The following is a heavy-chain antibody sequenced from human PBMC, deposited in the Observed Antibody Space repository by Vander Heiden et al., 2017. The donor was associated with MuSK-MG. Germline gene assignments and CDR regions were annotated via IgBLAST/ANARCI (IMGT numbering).Heavy chain of an antibody. V-gene: IGHV3-7*01. Sequence: EVQLVESGGGLVQPGESLRLSCAASGFTFSIHWLSWVRQAPGKGLEWVANIKHDGSEKYYVDSVRGRFTISRDNAKNSLYLQMNSLRAEDTAVYYCARGRYCSSTSCSAHFDYWGQGSLVTVSS. CDR1: GFTFSIHW. J-gene: IGHJ4*02. CDR3: ARGRYCSSTSCSAHFDY. D-gene: IGHD2-2*01. CDR2: IKHDGSEK.